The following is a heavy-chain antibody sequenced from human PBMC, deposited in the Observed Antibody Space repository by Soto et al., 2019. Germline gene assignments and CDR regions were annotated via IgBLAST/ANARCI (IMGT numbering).Heavy chain of an antibody. D-gene: IGHD2-15*01. CDR3: ARVHVMVVAGSTFDY. V-gene: IGHV4-38-2*01. Sequence: SETLSLTCLVSGYSVSSDSYWAWIRQSPGKGLEWIVSMYHGGTTFYNPSLESRVTMSLDTSKNQFSLKLSSVTDADTAIYYCARVHVMVVAGSTFDYWGQGIPVTVSS. CDR1: GYSVSSDSY. J-gene: IGHJ4*02. CDR2: MYHGGTT.